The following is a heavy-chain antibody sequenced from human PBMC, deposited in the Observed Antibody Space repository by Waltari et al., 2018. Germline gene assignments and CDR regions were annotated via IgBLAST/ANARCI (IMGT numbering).Heavy chain of an antibody. CDR3: ARDRGRGLYLDS. CDR2: VHGSGKT. V-gene: IGHV4-4*02. CDR1: GDSMISTYW. J-gene: IGHJ4*02. Sequence: QLQLQESGPGLVKPSGTLSLTCGVSGDSMISTYWWSWVRQAPGKGLEWMGQVHGSGKTNYNPSFATRVTISLDTYNKQFSLKVTSATAADTAVYYCARDRGRGLYLDSWGPGTLVTVSP. D-gene: IGHD2-15*01.